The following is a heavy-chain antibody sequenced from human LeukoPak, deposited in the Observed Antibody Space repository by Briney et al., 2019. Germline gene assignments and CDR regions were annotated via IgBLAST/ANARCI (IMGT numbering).Heavy chain of an antibody. CDR2: IYYSGST. CDR1: GGSISSYY. CDR3: ASNIAAAGTTAFDY. V-gene: IGHV4-59*08. D-gene: IGHD6-13*01. J-gene: IGHJ4*02. Sequence: SETLSLTCTVSGGSISSYYWSWIRQPPGKGLEWLGYIYYSGSTNYNPSLKSRVTISVDTSKNQFSLKPSSVTAADTAVYYCASNIAAAGTTAFDYWGQGTLVTVSS.